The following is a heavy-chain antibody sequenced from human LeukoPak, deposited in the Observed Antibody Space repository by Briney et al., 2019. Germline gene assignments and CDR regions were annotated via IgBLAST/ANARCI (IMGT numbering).Heavy chain of an antibody. CDR3: AKAPQYYYDSSGYLDY. J-gene: IGHJ4*02. CDR1: GFTFSNYE. CDR2: ISSSGSTI. Sequence: GGSLRLSCAASGFTFSNYEMNWVRQAPGKGLEWISYISSSGSTIHYADSVKGRVTISRDNAKASLYLQMNSLRAEDTAVYYCAKAPQYYYDSSGYLDYWGQGTLVTVSS. V-gene: IGHV3-48*03. D-gene: IGHD3-22*01.